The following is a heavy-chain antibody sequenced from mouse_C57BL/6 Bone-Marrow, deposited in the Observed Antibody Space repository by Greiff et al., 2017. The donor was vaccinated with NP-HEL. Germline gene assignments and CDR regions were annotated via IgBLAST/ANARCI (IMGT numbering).Heavy chain of an antibody. CDR3: ARSYYGCSSSWCFDD. D-gene: IGHD1-1*01. Sequence: QVQLQQPGAELVRPGSSVKLSCKASGYTFTSYWMHWVKQRPIQGLEWIGNIDPSDSETHYNQKFKDKATLTVDKSSSPAYMQLSSLTSEDSAVYYGARSYYGCSSSWCFDDWGTGTTVTVSS. CDR2: IDPSDSET. J-gene: IGHJ1*03. V-gene: IGHV1-52*01. CDR1: GYTFTSYW.